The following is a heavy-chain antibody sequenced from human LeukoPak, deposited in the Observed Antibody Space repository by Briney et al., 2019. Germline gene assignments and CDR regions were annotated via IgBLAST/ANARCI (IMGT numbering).Heavy chain of an antibody. Sequence: SETLSLTCAVYGGSFSGYYWSWIRQPPGNGLEWIGEINHSGSTNYNPSLKSRVTISVDTSKNQFSLKLSSVTAADTAVYYCAREVGATWYYYYGMDVWGQGTTVTVSS. J-gene: IGHJ6*02. CDR3: AREVGATWYYYYGMDV. CDR1: GGSFSGYY. CDR2: INHSGST. D-gene: IGHD1-26*01. V-gene: IGHV4-34*01.